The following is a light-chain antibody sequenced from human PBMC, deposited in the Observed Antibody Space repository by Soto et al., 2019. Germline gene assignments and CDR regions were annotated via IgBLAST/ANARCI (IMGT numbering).Light chain of an antibody. CDR3: KQYHNWVT. V-gene: IGKV3-20*01. J-gene: IGKJ4*01. CDR2: GAS. Sequence: VLTQSPGTLSLSPGGSATLSCRASQSVGTYLAWYQQTPGQAPRLLIYGASSRATGIQDRFSGSGSGTEFTLTISRLEPEDFAVYHCKQYHNWVTFGGGTKVDIK. CDR1: QSVGTY.